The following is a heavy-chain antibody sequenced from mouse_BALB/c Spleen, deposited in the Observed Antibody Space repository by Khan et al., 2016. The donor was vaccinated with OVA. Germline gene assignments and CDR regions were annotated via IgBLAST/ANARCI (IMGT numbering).Heavy chain of an antibody. D-gene: IGHD2-2*01. Sequence: EVQLQQSGPELMKPGTSVKISCKASGYSFTTYYIHWVMQSHETSLEWIGYIDPFSGGTTYNQKFKGKATLTVDKSSSTAYIQLSNLTSEDSAVYYCTRHGYVAWFTYWGQGTLVTVSA. CDR3: TRHGYVAWFTY. J-gene: IGHJ3*01. CDR2: IDPFSGGT. V-gene: IGHV1-31*01. CDR1: GYSFTTYY.